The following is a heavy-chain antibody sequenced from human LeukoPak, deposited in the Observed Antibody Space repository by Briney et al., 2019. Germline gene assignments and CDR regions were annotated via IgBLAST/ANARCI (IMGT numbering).Heavy chain of an antibody. CDR1: GFTFSSYA. Sequence: GAPLRLSCAASGFTFSSYAMSWVRQAPGKGLEWASTISSSGGSTYYADSVKGRFTISRDNSKNTLYLQMNSLRVEDTAVYYCAKDRSVGVAIYYYYGMDVWGQGTTVTVSS. CDR2: ISSSGGST. D-gene: IGHD3-3*01. CDR3: AKDRSVGVAIYYYYGMDV. J-gene: IGHJ6*02. V-gene: IGHV3-23*01.